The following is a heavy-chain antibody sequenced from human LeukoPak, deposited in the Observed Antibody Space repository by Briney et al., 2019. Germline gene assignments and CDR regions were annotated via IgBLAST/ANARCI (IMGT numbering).Heavy chain of an antibody. V-gene: IGHV3-23*01. J-gene: IGHJ2*01. CDR2: VNGFGGST. CDR1: GFTFSNYA. Sequence: GGSLRLSCVASGFTFSNYAMRWVRQAPGKGLEWVSLVNGFGGSTDYADSVKGRFTISTHKSNNTIYLPLDNMRMEEPSVYFCARGLRVGGGYFDLWGRGTLVTVSS. D-gene: IGHD3-10*01. CDR3: ARGLRVGGGYFDL.